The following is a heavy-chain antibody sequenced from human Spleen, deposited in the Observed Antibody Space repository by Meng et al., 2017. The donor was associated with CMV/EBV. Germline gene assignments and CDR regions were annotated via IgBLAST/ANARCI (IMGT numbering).Heavy chain of an antibody. Sequence: GESLKISCAASGFTFSSYSMNWVRQAPGKGLEWVSSISSSSSYIYYADSVKGRFTISRDNAKNSLYLQMNSLRAEDTAVYYCARADYDFWSGYFKPYYNGMDVWGQGTTVTVSS. CDR1: GFTFSSYS. CDR2: ISSSSSYI. V-gene: IGHV3-21*01. D-gene: IGHD3-3*01. J-gene: IGHJ6*02. CDR3: ARADYDFWSGYFKPYYNGMDV.